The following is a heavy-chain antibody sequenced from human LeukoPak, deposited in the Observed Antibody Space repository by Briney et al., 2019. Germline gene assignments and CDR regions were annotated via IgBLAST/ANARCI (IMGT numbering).Heavy chain of an antibody. J-gene: IGHJ1*01. V-gene: IGHV1-46*01. CDR2: INPGGGST. Sequence: GASVKVSCKASGYTFTNYYMHWVRQAPGQGLEWTGIINPGGGSTGYAQKFQGRVTMTRDTSTSTVYMELSSLRSEDTAVYYCARGVPAAIRYFQHWGQGTLVTVSS. D-gene: IGHD2-2*01. CDR1: GYTFTNYY. CDR3: ARGVPAAIRYFQH.